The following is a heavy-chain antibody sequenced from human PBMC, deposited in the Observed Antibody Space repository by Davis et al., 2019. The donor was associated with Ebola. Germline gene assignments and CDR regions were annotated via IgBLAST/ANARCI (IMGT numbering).Heavy chain of an antibody. CDR3: ARGWLRGYLDY. CDR2: TYYSSKWYT. D-gene: IGHD3-3*01. CDR1: GDNVSSGG. Sequence: PSETLSLTCAISGDNVSSGGWNWIRQSPSRGLEWLGRTYYSSKWYTDYAVSVKSRITINPDTSKNQFSLQLNSVTPEDTAVYYCARGWLRGYLDYWGQGTLVTVSS. J-gene: IGHJ4*02. V-gene: IGHV6-1*01.